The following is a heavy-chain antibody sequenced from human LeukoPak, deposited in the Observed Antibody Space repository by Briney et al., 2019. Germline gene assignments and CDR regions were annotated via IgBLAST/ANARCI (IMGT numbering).Heavy chain of an antibody. CDR3: ERRYCRGGSCYFDY. V-gene: IGHV3-48*04. D-gene: IGHD2-15*01. CDR1: GFTFSSYG. CDR2: ISSSGSTI. Sequence: PGRSLRLSCAASGFTFSSYGMRWVRQAPGKGLEWVSYISSSGSTIYYADSVKGRFTISRDNAKNSLYLQMNSLRAEDTAVYYCERRYCRGGSCYFDYWGQGALVTVSS. J-gene: IGHJ4*02.